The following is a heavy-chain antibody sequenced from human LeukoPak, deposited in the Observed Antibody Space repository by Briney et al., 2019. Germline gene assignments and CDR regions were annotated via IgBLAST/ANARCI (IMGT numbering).Heavy chain of an antibody. V-gene: IGHV3-48*03. J-gene: IGHJ4*02. CDR2: ISSSGSTI. D-gene: IGHD3-22*01. CDR1: GFTFSSYE. Sequence: GGSLRLSCAASGFTFSSYEMNWVRQAPGKGLEWVSYISSSGSTIYYADSVKGRFTISRDNAKNSLYLQMNSLRAEDTAVYYCVVYYDSSGYYSPFDYWGQGTLVTVSS. CDR3: VVYYDSSGYYSPFDY.